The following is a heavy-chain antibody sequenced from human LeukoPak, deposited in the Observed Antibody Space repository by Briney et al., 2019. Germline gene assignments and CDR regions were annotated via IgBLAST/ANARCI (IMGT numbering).Heavy chain of an antibody. V-gene: IGHV1-69*13. D-gene: IGHD2-2*01. CDR1: GGTFSSYA. CDR3: ARDCSSTSCYGRAFDI. Sequence: SVKVSCKASGGTFSSYAISWVRQAPGQGLEWMGGIIPISGTANYAQKFQGRVTITADESTSTAYMELSSLRSEDTAVYYCARDCSSTSCYGRAFDIWGQETMVTVSS. CDR2: IIPISGTA. J-gene: IGHJ3*02.